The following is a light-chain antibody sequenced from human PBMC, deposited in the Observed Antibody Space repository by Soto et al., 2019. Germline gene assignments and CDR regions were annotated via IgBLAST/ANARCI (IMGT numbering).Light chain of an antibody. CDR2: EVK. Sequence: QSALTQPPSVSGSPGQSVTISCTGTSSDVGSYNRVSWYQQSPGTAPKLMIYEVKNRPSGVPDRFSGSKSGNTASLTISGLQAEDEADYYCSSYTITSTVVFGGGTKLTVL. CDR1: SSDVGSYNR. J-gene: IGLJ3*02. CDR3: SSYTITSTVV. V-gene: IGLV2-18*02.